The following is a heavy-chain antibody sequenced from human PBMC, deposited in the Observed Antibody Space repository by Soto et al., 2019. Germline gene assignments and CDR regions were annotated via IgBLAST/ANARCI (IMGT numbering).Heavy chain of an antibody. CDR3: AREFSNFFDY. V-gene: IGHV1-18*01. CDR1: GYTFTNYG. CDR2: ISPYTGNT. J-gene: IGHJ4*02. Sequence: ASVKVSCKASGYTFTNYGLSWVRQAPGQGLEWMGWISPYTGNTNYAQKLQGRVTMTTDTSTSTAYMELRNLRSDDTAVYYFAREFSNFFDYWGQGTLVTVSS.